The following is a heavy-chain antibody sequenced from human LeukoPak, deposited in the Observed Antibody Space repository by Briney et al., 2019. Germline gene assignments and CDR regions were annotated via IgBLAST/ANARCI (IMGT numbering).Heavy chain of an antibody. CDR1: GGSFSGYY. Sequence: SSETLSLTCAVYGGSFSGYYWSWIRQPPGKGLEWIGEVNHSGSTNYSPSLKSRVTMSVDTSKNQFSLNLSSVTAADTAVYYCARVVWDGVIVAVQPAATPGSIDYWGQGTLVTVSS. CDR3: ARVVWDGVIVAVQPAATPGSIDY. V-gene: IGHV4-34*01. CDR2: VNHSGST. D-gene: IGHD2-2*01. J-gene: IGHJ4*02.